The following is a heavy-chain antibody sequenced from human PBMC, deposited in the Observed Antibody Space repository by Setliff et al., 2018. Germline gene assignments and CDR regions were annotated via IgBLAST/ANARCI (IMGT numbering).Heavy chain of an antibody. Sequence: SETLSLTCNVSGVSFSSTTFYWAWIRQSPGKGLEWIGSVSFFGSAYYNLSLKSRVTMSVDRSKNQFSLKMTSVTAADTAMYFCAGTPARGTTWLSPFDYWGQGTLVTVSS. J-gene: IGHJ4*02. D-gene: IGHD5-12*01. CDR2: VSFFGSA. V-gene: IGHV4-39*07. CDR3: AGTPARGTTWLSPFDY. CDR1: GVSFSSTTFY.